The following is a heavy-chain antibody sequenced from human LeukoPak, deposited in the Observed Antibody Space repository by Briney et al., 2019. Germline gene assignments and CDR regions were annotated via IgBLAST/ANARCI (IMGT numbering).Heavy chain of an antibody. CDR1: GGSFSGYY. J-gene: IGHJ4*02. CDR3: ARGLRYDSSGYYDDY. D-gene: IGHD3-22*01. V-gene: IGHV4-34*01. CDR2: INHSGST. Sequence: PSGTLSLTCAVYGGSFSGYYWSWIRQPPGKGLEWIGEINHSGSTNYNPSLKSRVTISADTSKNQFSLKLSSVTAADTAVYYCARGLRYDSSGYYDDYWGQGTLVTVSS.